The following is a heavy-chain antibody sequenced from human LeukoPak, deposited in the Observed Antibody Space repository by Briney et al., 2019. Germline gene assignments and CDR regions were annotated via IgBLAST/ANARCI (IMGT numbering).Heavy chain of an antibody. CDR3: AYGGVYACTG. J-gene: IGHJ4*02. CDR1: GFTFSSYS. V-gene: IGHV3-21*01. D-gene: IGHD2-8*01. Sequence: PGGSLRLSCAASGFTFSSYSMNWVRQAPGKGLEWVSSISSGSSYIYYADSVKGRFTISRDSSKNTLYLQMNSLRAEDTAVYYCAYGGVYACTGWGQGTLVTVSS. CDR2: ISSGSSYI.